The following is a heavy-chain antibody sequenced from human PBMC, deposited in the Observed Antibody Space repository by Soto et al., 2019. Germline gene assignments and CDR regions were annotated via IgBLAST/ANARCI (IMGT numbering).Heavy chain of an antibody. CDR3: ARERVPYYYDSTGISFDY. D-gene: IGHD3-22*01. CDR2: IYPGDSDT. Sequence: GESLKISCKGSGYSFTSYWIGWVRQMPGKGLEWMGIIYPGDSDTRYSPSFQGQVTISADKSISTAYLQWSSLKASDTAMYSCARERVPYYYDSTGISFDYWGEGTLVTVSS. J-gene: IGHJ4*01. V-gene: IGHV5-51*01. CDR1: GYSFTSYW.